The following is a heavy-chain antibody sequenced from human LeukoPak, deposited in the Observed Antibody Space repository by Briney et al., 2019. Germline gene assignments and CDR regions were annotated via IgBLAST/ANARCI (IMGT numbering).Heavy chain of an antibody. CDR1: GFTFSSYS. D-gene: IGHD2-15*01. Sequence: PGGSLRLSCAASGFTFSSYSMNWVRQAPGKGLEWVSSISSGSSYIYYADSVKGRFTISRDNAKNSLYLQMNSLRAEDTAVYYCARDPGPAASFSFDYWGQGTLVTVSS. CDR3: ARDPGPAASFSFDY. J-gene: IGHJ4*02. V-gene: IGHV3-21*01. CDR2: ISSGSSYI.